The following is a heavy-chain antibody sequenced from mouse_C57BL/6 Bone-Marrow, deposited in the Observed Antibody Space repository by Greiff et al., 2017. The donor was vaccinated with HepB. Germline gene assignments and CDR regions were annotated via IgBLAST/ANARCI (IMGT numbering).Heavy chain of an antibody. CDR2: IDPEDGDT. D-gene: IGHD2-5*01. J-gene: IGHJ2*01. CDR1: GFNIKDYY. CDR3: TTKRYYSNPFDY. V-gene: IGHV14-1*01. Sequence: EVQLQQSGAELVRPGASVKLSCTASGFNIKDYYMHWVKQRPEQGLEWIGRIDPEDGDTEYAPKFQGKATMTADTSSTTAYLQLSSLTSEDTAVYYCTTKRYYSNPFDYWGQGTTLTVSS.